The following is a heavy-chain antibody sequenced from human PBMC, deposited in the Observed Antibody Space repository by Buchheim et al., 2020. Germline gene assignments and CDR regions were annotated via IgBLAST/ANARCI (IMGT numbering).Heavy chain of an antibody. J-gene: IGHJ5*02. D-gene: IGHD3-3*01. V-gene: IGHV3-21*01. Sequence: EMQLVESGGGLVKPGGSLRLSCAASGFDFSSYTMNWVRQAPGKGLEWVASISSSRSYIFHADSVKGRFTISRDNAKNSLFLQMNSLTAEDTAVYYCARDQDYGFLSGHGWFDPWGQGTL. CDR3: ARDQDYGFLSGHGWFDP. CDR2: ISSSRSYI. CDR1: GFDFSSYT.